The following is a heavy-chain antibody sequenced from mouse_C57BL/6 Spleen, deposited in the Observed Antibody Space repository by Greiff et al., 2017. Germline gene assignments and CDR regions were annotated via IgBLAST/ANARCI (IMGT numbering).Heavy chain of an antibody. CDR2: IDPETGGT. CDR1: GYTFTDYE. V-gene: IGHV1-15*01. CDR3: KRGDDGAMDY. J-gene: IGHJ4*01. Sequence: QVQLQQSGAELVRPGASVTLSCKASGYTFTDYEMHWVKQTPVHGLEWIGAIDPETGGTAYNQKFKGKAILTADKSSSTAYLELRSLTSEDSAVYYCKRGDDGAMDYWGQGTSVTVSS.